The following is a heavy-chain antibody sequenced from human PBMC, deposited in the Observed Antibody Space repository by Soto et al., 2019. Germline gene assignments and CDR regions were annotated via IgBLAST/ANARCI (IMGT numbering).Heavy chain of an antibody. CDR2: INAGNGNT. V-gene: IGHV1-3*01. J-gene: IGHJ4*02. CDR3: ARDPDYYDSSGYGDYYFDY. Sequence: VSVKVSCKASGYTFTSYAMHWVRQAPGQRLEWMGWINAGNGNTKYSQKFQGRVTITRDTSASTAYMELSSLRSEDTAVYYCARDPDYYDSSGYGDYYFDYWGQGTLVTVSS. D-gene: IGHD3-22*01. CDR1: GYTFTSYA.